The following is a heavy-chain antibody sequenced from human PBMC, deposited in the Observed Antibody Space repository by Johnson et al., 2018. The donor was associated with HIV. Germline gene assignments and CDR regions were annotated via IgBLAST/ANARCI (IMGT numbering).Heavy chain of an antibody. CDR2: ISYDGSNK. V-gene: IGHV3-30-3*01. Sequence: QMQLVESGGGVVQPGRSLRLSCAASGFTFSSYAMHWVRQAPGKGLEWVAVISYDGSNKYYADSVKGRFNISRDNSKNTLYLQMNSLRAEDTAVYYCARDYREANAFDIWGQGTMVTVSS. D-gene: IGHD1-26*01. CDR1: GFTFSSYA. CDR3: ARDYREANAFDI. J-gene: IGHJ3*02.